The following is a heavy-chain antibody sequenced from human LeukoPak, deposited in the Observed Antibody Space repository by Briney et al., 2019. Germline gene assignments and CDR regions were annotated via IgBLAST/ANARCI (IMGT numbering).Heavy chain of an antibody. CDR1: GFTVTKNF. CDR2: ISGSGGST. D-gene: IGHD6-13*01. Sequence: GGSLRLSCAASGFTVTKNFMCWVRQAPGKGLEWVSAISGSGGSTYYADSVKGRFTISRDNSKNTLYLQMNSLRAEDTAVYYCAKTGTPWYYFDYWGQGTLVTVSS. CDR3: AKTGTPWYYFDY. V-gene: IGHV3-23*01. J-gene: IGHJ4*02.